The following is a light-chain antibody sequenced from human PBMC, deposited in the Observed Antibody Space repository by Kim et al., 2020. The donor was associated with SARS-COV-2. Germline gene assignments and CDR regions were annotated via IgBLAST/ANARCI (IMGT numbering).Light chain of an antibody. CDR2: LEYSGST. CDR1: SGHRNYI. Sequence: SSVHLNCTLSSGHRNYISAWHQQRPGKAPRYLMRLEYSGSTSKGSGVPDRFSGSSSGAERYLTISDLQSDDEADYYCETWDNNLMMFGGGTQLTVL. CDR3: ETWDNNLMM. V-gene: IGLV4-60*03. J-gene: IGLJ3*02.